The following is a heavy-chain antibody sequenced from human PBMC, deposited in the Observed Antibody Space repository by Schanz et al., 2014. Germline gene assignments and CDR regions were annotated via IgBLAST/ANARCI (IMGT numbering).Heavy chain of an antibody. CDR2: INSDGSSA. Sequence: DVQLLESGGGLVQPGGSLRLSCAASGFTFSRYGMHWVRQAPGKGLVWISRINSDGSSASYADSVKGRFTISRDNAKNTLYLQMNSVRAEDSAVYYCTRGSGSRSYGWYYDSWGQGTLVTVSS. V-gene: IGHV3-74*02. D-gene: IGHD3-10*01. CDR3: TRGSGSRSYGWYYDS. J-gene: IGHJ4*02. CDR1: GFTFSRYG.